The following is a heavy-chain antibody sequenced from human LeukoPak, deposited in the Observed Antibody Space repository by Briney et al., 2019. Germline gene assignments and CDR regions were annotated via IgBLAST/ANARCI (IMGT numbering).Heavy chain of an antibody. CDR1: GFTFSNYW. V-gene: IGHV3-53*01. CDR3: ARDRLQYFDY. CDR2: IYVSGDT. Sequence: GGSLRLSCAASGFTFSNYWMSWVRQAPGKGLEWVSLIYVSGDTYYTDSVKGRFTISRDTSENTLYLQMNSLRVEDTAVYYCARDRLQYFDYWGQGTLVTVSS. J-gene: IGHJ4*02. D-gene: IGHD3-16*01.